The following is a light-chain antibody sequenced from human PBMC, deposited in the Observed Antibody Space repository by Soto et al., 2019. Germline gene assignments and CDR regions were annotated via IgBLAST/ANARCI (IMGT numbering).Light chain of an antibody. CDR2: DAS. V-gene: IGKV3-11*01. J-gene: IGKJ1*01. Sequence: EIVLTQSPGTLSLSPGERATLSCRASQSVSIKLAWYQQKPGQAPRLLIYDASNRATGIPARFSGSGSGTDFTLTISSLEPEDFAVYYCQQRSNWTWTFGQGTKVDIK. CDR1: QSVSIK. CDR3: QQRSNWTWT.